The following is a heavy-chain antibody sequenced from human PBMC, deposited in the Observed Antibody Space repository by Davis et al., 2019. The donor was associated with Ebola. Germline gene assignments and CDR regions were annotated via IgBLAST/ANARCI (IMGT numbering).Heavy chain of an antibody. J-gene: IGHJ6*02. D-gene: IGHD3-9*01. Sequence: GGSLRLSCAASGFTFSSYSMNWVRQAPGKGLEWVSYISSSSSTIYYADSVKGRFTISRDNSKNTLYLQMNSLRAEDTAVYYCAKEDGRYPRYGMDVWGQGTTVTVSS. V-gene: IGHV3-48*01. CDR1: GFTFSSYS. CDR2: ISSSSSTI. CDR3: AKEDGRYPRYGMDV.